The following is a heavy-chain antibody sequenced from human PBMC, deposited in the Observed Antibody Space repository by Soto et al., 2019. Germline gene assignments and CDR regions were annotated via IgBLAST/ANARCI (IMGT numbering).Heavy chain of an antibody. D-gene: IGHD3-3*01. CDR1: GYPVTAYY. CDR3: ARGGGVGVAGSAAFDM. J-gene: IGHJ3*02. V-gene: IGHV1-2*02. CDR2: INPATGAA. Sequence: QLHLVQSGAVVKKPGASVTVSCSASGYPVTAYYMHWVRQAPGRGLEWMGGINPATGAAKYTQTFQGRVTMARDTSTSTGFMGLSGLASEDTAVFYCARGGGVGVAGSAAFDMWGQGTLVTVSS.